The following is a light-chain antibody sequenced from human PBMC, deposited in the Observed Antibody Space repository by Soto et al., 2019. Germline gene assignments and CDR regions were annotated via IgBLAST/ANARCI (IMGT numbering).Light chain of an antibody. CDR3: QQNNNWPLT. CDR1: QSVSND. Sequence: EIVTTQSPATLSVSPGERATLSCRASQSVSNDLAWYQQKPGQAPRLVIYAASTRATNIPARFSGTGSGTEFTLTISSLQSEDFAVYFCQQNNNWPLTFGGGTKVEIK. V-gene: IGKV3-15*01. CDR2: AAS. J-gene: IGKJ4*01.